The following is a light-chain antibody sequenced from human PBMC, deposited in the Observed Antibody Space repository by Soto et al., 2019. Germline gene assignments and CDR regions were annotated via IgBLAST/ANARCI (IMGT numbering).Light chain of an antibody. Sequence: MTQAPSCLPLSPGARATLSCRASQSVSSYLAWYQQKPGQAPRLLIYDASTRATGIPARFSGSGSGTDFTLTISSLEPEDFAVYYCQQRSNWPVTFGQGTKVDIK. CDR1: QSVSSY. CDR2: DAS. CDR3: QQRSNWPVT. J-gene: IGKJ1*01. V-gene: IGKV3-11*01.